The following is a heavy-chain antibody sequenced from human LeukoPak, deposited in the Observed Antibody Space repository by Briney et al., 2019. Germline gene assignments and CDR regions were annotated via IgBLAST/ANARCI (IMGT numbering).Heavy chain of an antibody. J-gene: IGHJ4*02. CDR1: GFTFSSYS. CDR3: AKRVHCTSTSCYTLGSFDY. D-gene: IGHD2-2*02. Sequence: GGSLRLSCAASGFTFSSYSMNWVRQAPGKGLEWVSSISSSSYIYYADSVKGRFTISRDNSKSTLYLQMNSLGAEDTALYYCAKRVHCTSTSCYTLGSFDYWGQGTLVSVSS. CDR2: ISSSSYI. V-gene: IGHV3-21*04.